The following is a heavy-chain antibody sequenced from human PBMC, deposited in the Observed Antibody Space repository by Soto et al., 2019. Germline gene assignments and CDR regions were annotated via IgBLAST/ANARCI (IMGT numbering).Heavy chain of an antibody. CDR1: GYTFTGYY. CDR3: ARGGMIVVVIPFDP. D-gene: IGHD3-22*01. Sequence: AASVKVSCKASGYTFTGYYMHWVRQAPGQGLEWMGWINPNSGGTNYAQKFQGRVTMTRDTSISTAYMELSRLRSDDTAVYYCARGGMIVVVIPFDPWGQGTLVTVSS. J-gene: IGHJ5*02. CDR2: INPNSGGT. V-gene: IGHV1-2*02.